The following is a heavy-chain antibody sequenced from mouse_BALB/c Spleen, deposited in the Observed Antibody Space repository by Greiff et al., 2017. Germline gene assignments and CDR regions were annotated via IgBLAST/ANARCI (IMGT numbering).Heavy chain of an antibody. J-gene: IGHJ3*01. Sequence: QVQLKESGPGLVAPSQSLSITCTVSGFSLTSYDISWIRQPPGKGLEWLGVIWTGGGTNYNSAFMSRLSISKDNSKSQVFLKMNSLQTDDTAIYYCVRDLYRYEGGPAWFAYWGQGTLVTVSA. CDR3: VRDLYRYEGGPAWFAY. V-gene: IGHV2-9-2*01. CDR2: IWTGGGT. CDR1: GFSLTSYD. D-gene: IGHD2-14*01.